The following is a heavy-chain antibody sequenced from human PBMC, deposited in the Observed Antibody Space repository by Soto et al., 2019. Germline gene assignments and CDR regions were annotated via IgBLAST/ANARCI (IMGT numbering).Heavy chain of an antibody. V-gene: IGHV4-59*01. CDR1: GASISGFY. CDR2: IHDSGST. CDR3: AAIPTDYYYYNMDV. Sequence: PSETLSLTCIVSGASISGFYWSWIRQPPGKGLEWIGYIHDSGSTHYNPSLKSRITISVDTSKSQFSLKLTSVTAADTAVYYCAAIPTDYYYYNMDVWGQGTTVTVSS. D-gene: IGHD2-2*02. J-gene: IGHJ6*02.